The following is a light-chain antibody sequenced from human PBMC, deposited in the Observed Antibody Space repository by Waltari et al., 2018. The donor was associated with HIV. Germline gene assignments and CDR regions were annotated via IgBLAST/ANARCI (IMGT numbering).Light chain of an antibody. V-gene: IGLV1-44*01. CDR3: ASWDARLNGGV. CDR2: SND. J-gene: IGLJ2*01. CDR1: SSNLGGAT. Sequence: QSVLTQPSSASGTLGQRVSILCSGRSSNLGGATVNWYQQLPGAAPKLLIYSNDQRPSGVPDLFSGSKSGTSASLVITGLRSEDEADYYCASWDARLNGGVFGGGTKLTVL.